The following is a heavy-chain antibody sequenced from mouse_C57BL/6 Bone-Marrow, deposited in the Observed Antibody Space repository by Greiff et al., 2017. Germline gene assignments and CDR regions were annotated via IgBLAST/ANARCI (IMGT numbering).Heavy chain of an antibody. CDR1: GYTFTSYW. CDR3: ARDGYGSRDYYFDY. D-gene: IGHD1-1*01. J-gene: IGHJ2*01. V-gene: IGHV1-64*01. CDR2: IHPNSGST. Sequence: VQLQQPGAELVKPGASVKLSCKASGYTFTSYWMHWVKQRPGQGLEWIGMIHPNSGSTNYNEKFKSKATLTVDKSSSTAYMQLSSLTSEDSAVYYCARDGYGSRDYYFDYWGQGTTLTVSS.